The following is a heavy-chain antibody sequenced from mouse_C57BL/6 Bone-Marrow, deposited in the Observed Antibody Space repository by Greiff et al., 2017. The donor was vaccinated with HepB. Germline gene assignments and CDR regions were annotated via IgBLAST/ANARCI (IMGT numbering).Heavy chain of an antibody. CDR2: IYPGSGST. J-gene: IGHJ4*01. Sequence: QVQLQHPGAELVKPGASVKMSCKASGYTFTSYWITWVKQRPGQGLEWIGDIYPGSGSTNYNEKFKSKATLTVDTSSSTAYMQLSSLTSEDSAVYYCAKLYSNYPYYAMDYWGQGTSVTVSS. V-gene: IGHV1-55*01. CDR3: AKLYSNYPYYAMDY. CDR1: GYTFTSYW. D-gene: IGHD2-5*01.